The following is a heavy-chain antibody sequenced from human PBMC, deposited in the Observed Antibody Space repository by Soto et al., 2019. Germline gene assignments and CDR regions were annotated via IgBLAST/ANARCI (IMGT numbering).Heavy chain of an antibody. CDR1: GGSMSDFF. CDR3: ARDGYDGSGSPYPAY. J-gene: IGHJ4*02. V-gene: IGHV4-59*01. D-gene: IGHD3-10*01. CDR2: VYDLGGT. Sequence: PSETLSVTYSVSGGSMSDFFWSCIRESPERGLEWIGYVYDLGGTDYTPSLKSRVTLSVDTSKRQLSTRMSSVNAADAAIYYCARDGYDGSGSPYPAYWGPGTQVTGSS.